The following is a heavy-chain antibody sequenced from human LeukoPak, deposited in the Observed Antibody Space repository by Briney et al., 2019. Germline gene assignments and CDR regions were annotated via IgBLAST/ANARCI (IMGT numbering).Heavy chain of an antibody. V-gene: IGHV3-23*01. CDR2: ISGSGDSI. D-gene: IGHD4-11*01. J-gene: IGHJ4*02. CDR1: RFTFSSYA. CDR3: ARSGGLQKFDY. Sequence: PGGSLRLSCAVSRFTFSSYAMSWVRQAPGKGLEWVSVISGSGDSIYYTDSVKGRFTISRDTSKNTLYLQMNSLRAEGTAVYYCARSGGLQKFDYWGQGTLVTVSS.